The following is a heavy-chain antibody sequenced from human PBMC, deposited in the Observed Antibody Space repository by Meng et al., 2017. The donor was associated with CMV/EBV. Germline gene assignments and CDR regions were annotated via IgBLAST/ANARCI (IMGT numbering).Heavy chain of an antibody. CDR2: IYPGDSDT. CDR1: GSSFTSYW. V-gene: IGHV5-51*01. J-gene: IGHJ6*01. D-gene: IGHD1-26*01. Sequence: GESLKISCKGSGSSFTSYWIGWVRQMPGKGLEWMGIIYPGDSDTRYSPSFQGQVTISADKSISTAYLQWSSLKASDTAMYYCARQGEAREYYYYGMDVWGQGTTVTVSS. CDR3: ARQGEAREYYYYGMDV.